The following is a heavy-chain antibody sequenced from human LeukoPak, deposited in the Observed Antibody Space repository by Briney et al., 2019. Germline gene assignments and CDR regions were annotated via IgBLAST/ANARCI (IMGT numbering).Heavy chain of an antibody. CDR1: GGTFSSYA. J-gene: IGHJ5*02. V-gene: IGHV1-69*05. Sequence: SVKVSCKASGGTFSSYAISWVRQARGQGLEWMGGIIPIFGTANYAQKFQGRVTITTDESTSTAYMELSSLRSEDTAVYYCARVGMITHWFDPWGQGTLDTVSS. CDR2: IIPIFGTA. D-gene: IGHD3-16*01. CDR3: ARVGMITHWFDP.